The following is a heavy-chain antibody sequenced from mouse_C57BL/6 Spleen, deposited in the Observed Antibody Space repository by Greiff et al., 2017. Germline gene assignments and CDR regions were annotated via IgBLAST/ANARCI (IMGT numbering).Heavy chain of an antibody. Sequence: QVQLQQSGAELVRPGSSVKLSCKASGYTFTSYWITWVKQRPGQGLEWIGDIYPGSGSTNYNEKFKSKATLTVDTSSSTAYMQLSSLTSEDSAVYYCVLGSNYLYYFDYWGQGTTLTVSS. J-gene: IGHJ2*01. CDR3: VLGSNYLYYFDY. D-gene: IGHD2-5*01. CDR1: GYTFTSYW. CDR2: IYPGSGST. V-gene: IGHV1-55*01.